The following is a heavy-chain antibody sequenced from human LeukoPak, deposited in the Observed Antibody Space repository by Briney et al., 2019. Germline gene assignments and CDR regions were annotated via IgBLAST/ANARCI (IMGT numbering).Heavy chain of an antibody. CDR1: GGTFSSYA. V-gene: IGHV1-69*13. Sequence: SVKVSCKASGGTFSSYAISWVRQAPGQGLEWMGGIIPIFGTANYAQKLQGRVTITADESTSTAYMELSSLRSEDTAVYSCASSNYGTLVLVDWGQGTLVTVSS. J-gene: IGHJ4*02. D-gene: IGHD4-11*01. CDR2: IIPIFGTA. CDR3: ASSNYGTLVLVD.